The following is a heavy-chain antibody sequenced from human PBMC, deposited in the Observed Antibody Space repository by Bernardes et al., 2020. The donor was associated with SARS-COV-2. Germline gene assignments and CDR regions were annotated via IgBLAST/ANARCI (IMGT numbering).Heavy chain of an antibody. Sequence: SETLSLTCTVSGGSISSGNYYWNWIRQPAGKGLEWIGRLYTSGSTNYNPSLKTRVTISVDTSKNQFSLKLSSVTAADTAVYYCARHYSSTWYVGLGDYSYGLDVWGQGTTVTVSS. CDR1: GGSISSGNYY. CDR3: ARHYSSTWYVGLGDYSYGLDV. J-gene: IGHJ6*02. CDR2: LYTSGST. V-gene: IGHV4-61*02. D-gene: IGHD6-13*01.